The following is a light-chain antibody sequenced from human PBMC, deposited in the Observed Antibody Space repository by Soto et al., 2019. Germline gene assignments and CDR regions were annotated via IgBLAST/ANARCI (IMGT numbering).Light chain of an antibody. V-gene: IGKV3-15*01. Sequence: EIVMTQSPATLSVSPGERATLSCRASQSVSSSLAWYQQKTGQAPRLLIYRASTMAAAVPARFGGSGSGTEFTLTSSSLQSEDFAAHYCQQYNNWPRTFGQGTKLEIK. CDR3: QQYNNWPRT. CDR1: QSVSSS. J-gene: IGKJ2*01. CDR2: RAS.